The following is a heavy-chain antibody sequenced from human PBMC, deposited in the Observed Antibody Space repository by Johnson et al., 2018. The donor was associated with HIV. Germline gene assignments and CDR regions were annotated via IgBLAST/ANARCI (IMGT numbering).Heavy chain of an antibody. D-gene: IGHD3-3*01. J-gene: IGHJ3*02. V-gene: IGHV3-30*19. CDR1: GFTFSSYG. Sequence: QMLLVESGGGVVQPGGSLRLSCAASGFTFSSYGMHWDRQAPGKGLEWVAVISDDGSNKYYADSVKGRFTISRDNSKNTLYLQMNSLRAEDTAVYYCAKDLGDFWSGYYFDIWGQGTMVTVSS. CDR2: ISDDGSNK. CDR3: AKDLGDFWSGYYFDI.